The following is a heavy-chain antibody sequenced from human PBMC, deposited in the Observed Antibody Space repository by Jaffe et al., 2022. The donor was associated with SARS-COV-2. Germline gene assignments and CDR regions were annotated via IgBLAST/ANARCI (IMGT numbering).Heavy chain of an antibody. CDR1: GFTFNNHP. D-gene: IGHD6-19*01. V-gene: IGHV3-64D*09. CDR2: ISTNGGST. Sequence: EVQLVESGGGLVQPGGSLRLSCSGSGFTFNNHPMHWVRQAPGQGLEYVSAISTNGGSTYYTDSVKGRFTISRDNSKNTLYLQMSSLRAEDTGVYYCVKDQRWGSGWYPLGGFFDYWGQGTLVIVSS. CDR3: VKDQRWGSGWYPLGGFFDY. J-gene: IGHJ4*02.